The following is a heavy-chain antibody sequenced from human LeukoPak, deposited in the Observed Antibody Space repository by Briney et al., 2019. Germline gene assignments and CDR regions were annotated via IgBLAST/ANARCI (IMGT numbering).Heavy chain of an antibody. D-gene: IGHD3-9*01. V-gene: IGHV1-2*02. CDR1: GYTFTGYY. Sequence: ASVKVSCKASGYTFTGYYMHWVRQAPGQGLEWMGWINPNSGGTNYAQKLQGRVTMTTDTSTSTAYMELRSLRSDDTAVYYCARVPTSARITIPGELDYWGQGTLVTVSS. CDR3: ARVPTSARITIPGELDY. CDR2: INPNSGGT. J-gene: IGHJ4*02.